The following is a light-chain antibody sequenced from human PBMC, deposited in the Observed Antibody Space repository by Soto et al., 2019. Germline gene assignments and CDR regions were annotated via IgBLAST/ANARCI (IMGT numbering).Light chain of an antibody. J-gene: IGKJ5*01. CDR3: QQYKSWPTIT. CDR1: QTVPSR. Sequence: EIVKTQSPATLSASPGEGVTLSCRSSQTVPSRIAWYQQQPGQAPSLLIYGASTRATGVPDRFSGTGSGTEFTLTISSLKSEDYAVYYCQQYKSWPTITFGQGTRVEIK. CDR2: GAS. V-gene: IGKV3-15*01.